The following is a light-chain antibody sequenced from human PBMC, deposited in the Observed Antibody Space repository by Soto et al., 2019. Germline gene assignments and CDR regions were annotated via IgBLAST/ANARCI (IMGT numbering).Light chain of an antibody. J-gene: IGKJ3*01. CDR2: WAS. CDR1: QSVLYSSNNKNY. Sequence: DIVMTQSPDSLAGSLGERATINCKSSQSVLYSSNNKNYLAWYQQKPGQPPKLLIYWASTRESGVPDRFSGSGSGSDFTLTISSLQAEDVAVYYCQQYYSTPFTFGHGTKVDIK. V-gene: IGKV4-1*01. CDR3: QQYYSTPFT.